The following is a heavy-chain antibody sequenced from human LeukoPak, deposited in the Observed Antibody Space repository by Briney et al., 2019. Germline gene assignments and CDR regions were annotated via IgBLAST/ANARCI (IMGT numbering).Heavy chain of an antibody. D-gene: IGHD3-22*01. V-gene: IGHV4-59*08. CDR2: IFYSGTT. Sequence: SETLSLTCTVSGGSISYYYWSWIRQPPGKGLEWIGYIFYSGTTNYNPSLKSRVTISVDTSKNQFSLKLSSVTAADTAVYYCARHEPLDSSGYYYPDAFDIWGQGTMVTVSS. CDR1: GGSISYYY. J-gene: IGHJ3*02. CDR3: ARHEPLDSSGYYYPDAFDI.